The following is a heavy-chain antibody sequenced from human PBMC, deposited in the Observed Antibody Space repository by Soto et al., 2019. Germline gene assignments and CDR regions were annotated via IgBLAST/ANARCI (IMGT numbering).Heavy chain of an antibody. Sequence: SETLSLTCTVSCGSISSYYWSWIRQPPGKGLEWIGYIYYSGSTNYNPSLKSRVTISVDTSKNQFSLKLGSVTAADTAVYYCARVTIPNYYMDVWGKGTTVTVSS. CDR1: CGSISSYY. J-gene: IGHJ6*03. CDR2: IYYSGST. V-gene: IGHV4-59*01. CDR3: ARVTIPNYYMDV. D-gene: IGHD3-10*01.